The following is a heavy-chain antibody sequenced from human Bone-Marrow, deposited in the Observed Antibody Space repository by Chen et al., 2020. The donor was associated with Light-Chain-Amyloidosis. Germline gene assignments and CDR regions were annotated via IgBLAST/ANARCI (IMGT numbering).Heavy chain of an antibody. CDR1: GFPFSSYT. J-gene: IGHJ4*02. Sequence: EAPPVEHGGRQRKPGRSLGQAGAAPGFPFSSYTMNWVRHTPGRVLEWVSSISRSSRLIDYAVSRRRRFTISRDNAKNSLYLQMNNLRADDTAVYYCARGGSYYYFDYWGQGILVTVSS. CDR3: ARGGSYYYFDY. V-gene: IGHV3-21*01. CDR2: ISRSSRLI. D-gene: IGHD1-26*01.